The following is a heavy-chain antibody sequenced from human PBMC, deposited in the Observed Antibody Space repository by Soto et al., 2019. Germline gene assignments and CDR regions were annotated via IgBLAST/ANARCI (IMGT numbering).Heavy chain of an antibody. CDR2: IYYGGST. CDR3: ARDHEGLSAAAGTLNWFDP. CDR1: GGSISSGGYY. Sequence: SETLSLTCTVSGGSISSGGYYWSWIRQHPGKGLEWIGYIYYGGSTYYNPSLKSRVTISVDTSKNQFSLKLSSVTAADTAVYYCARDHEGLSAAAGTLNWFDPWGQGTLVTVSS. J-gene: IGHJ5*02. D-gene: IGHD6-13*01. V-gene: IGHV4-31*03.